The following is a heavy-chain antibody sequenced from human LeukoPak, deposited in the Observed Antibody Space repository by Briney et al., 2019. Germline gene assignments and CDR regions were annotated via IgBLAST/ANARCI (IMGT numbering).Heavy chain of an antibody. Sequence: SVKVSCKASGGTFSSYAISWVRQAPGQGLEWMGRIIPILGIANYAQKFQGRVTITADKSTSTAYMELSSLRSEDTAVYYCARPMSSSWASYYYYGMDVCGQGTTVTVSS. V-gene: IGHV1-69*04. CDR2: IIPILGIA. D-gene: IGHD6-13*01. J-gene: IGHJ6*02. CDR3: ARPMSSSWASYYYYGMDV. CDR1: GGTFSSYA.